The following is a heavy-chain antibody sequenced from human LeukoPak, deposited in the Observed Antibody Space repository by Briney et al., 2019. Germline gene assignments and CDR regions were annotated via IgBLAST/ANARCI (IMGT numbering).Heavy chain of an antibody. V-gene: IGHV5-51*01. CDR2: IYPGDSDT. D-gene: IGHD1-1*01. Sequence: GESLKISCKGSGYHFISHWIGWVRQMPGKGLEWMGIIYPGDSDTRYSPSFQGQVTISADKSISTAYLQWSSLKASDTATYYCARQRDVTTRQDYWGQGTLVTVSS. CDR3: ARQRDVTTRQDY. CDR1: GYHFISHW. J-gene: IGHJ4*02.